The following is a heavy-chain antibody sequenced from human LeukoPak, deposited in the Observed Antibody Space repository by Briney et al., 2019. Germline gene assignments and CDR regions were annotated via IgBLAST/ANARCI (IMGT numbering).Heavy chain of an antibody. CDR2: ISYDGSNK. CDR1: GFTFSSYA. Sequence: GSLRLSSAASGFTFSSYAMHWVRQAPGKGLEWVAVISYDGSNKYYADSVKGRFTISRDNSKNTLYLQMNSLRAEDTAVYYCAKYPIEMAAPYNWLDPWGQGTLVTVSS. V-gene: IGHV3-30-3*02. J-gene: IGHJ5*02. CDR3: AKYPIEMAAPYNWLDP. D-gene: IGHD5-24*01.